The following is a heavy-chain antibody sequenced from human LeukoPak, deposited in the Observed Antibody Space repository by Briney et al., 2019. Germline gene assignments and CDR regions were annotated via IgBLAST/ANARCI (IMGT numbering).Heavy chain of an antibody. CDR2: INPSGGST. V-gene: IGHV1-46*01. D-gene: IGHD4-17*01. CDR3: ARRLTTVTTPDAFDI. Sequence: GASVKVSCKASGYTFTSYYMHWVRQAPGQGLEWMGIINPSGGSTSYAQKFQGRVTMTRDMSTSTVYMELSSLRSEDTAVYYCARRLTTVTTPDAFDIWGQGTMVTVSS. CDR1: GYTFTSYY. J-gene: IGHJ3*02.